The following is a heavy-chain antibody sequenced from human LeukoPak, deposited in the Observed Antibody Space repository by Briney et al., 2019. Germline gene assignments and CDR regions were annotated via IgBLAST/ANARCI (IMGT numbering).Heavy chain of an antibody. CDR3: ARTYGDRNWFDP. Sequence: SETLSLTCAVYGGSFSGYYWSWIRQPPGKGLEWIGEINHSGSTNYNPSLKSRVTISVDTSKNQFSLKLSSVTAADTAVYYCARTYGDRNWFDPWGQGTLVTVSS. CDR1: GGSFSGYY. V-gene: IGHV4-34*01. CDR2: INHSGST. D-gene: IGHD4-17*01. J-gene: IGHJ5*02.